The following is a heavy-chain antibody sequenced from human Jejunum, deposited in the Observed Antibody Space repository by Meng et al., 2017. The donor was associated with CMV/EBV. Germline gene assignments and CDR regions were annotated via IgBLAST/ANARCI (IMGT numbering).Heavy chain of an antibody. CDR2: SDPTGYT. CDR1: GFSVSSNY. J-gene: IGHJ5*02. V-gene: IGHV3-66*01. CDR3: ARGMYFSP. D-gene: IGHD2-8*01. Sequence: VQLVASGGGVVQPGRSLRLSCAASGFSVSSNYMSWVRQAPGKGLECVSISDPTGYTYYADSVKGRFSISSDSSRNTLYIEMNSLRVEDTAVYYCARGMYFSPWGQGTLVTVSS.